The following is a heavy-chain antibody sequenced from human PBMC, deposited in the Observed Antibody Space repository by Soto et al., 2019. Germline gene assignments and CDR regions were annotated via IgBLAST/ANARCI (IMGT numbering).Heavy chain of an antibody. D-gene: IGHD2-15*01. CDR3: AKKEGRGWSAMDV. Sequence: QVKLEESGGGVVQPGRSLRLSCAASGFSLSNNGMHWVRQAPGKGLDWVAVISYDGRSIYHADSVKGRFTISRDTSRNTLYLQMNSLRVEDTALYYCAKKEGRGWSAMDVWGQGTTVTVSS. V-gene: IGHV3-30*18. CDR1: GFSLSNNG. J-gene: IGHJ6*02. CDR2: ISYDGRSI.